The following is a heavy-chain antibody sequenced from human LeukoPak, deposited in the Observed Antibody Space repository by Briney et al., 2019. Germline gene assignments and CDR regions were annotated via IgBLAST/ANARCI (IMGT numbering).Heavy chain of an antibody. D-gene: IGHD1-1*01. Sequence: GGSLRLSCAASGFIFSSYEMNWVRQAPGKGPEWISYISSSTGGVIYYTDSVKGRFTISRDNTKNSLYLQMNSLRAEDTAVYYCAKEVQVERRKDGFDIWGQGTMVTVSS. CDR2: ISSSTGGVI. CDR1: GFIFSSYE. J-gene: IGHJ3*02. CDR3: AKEVQVERRKDGFDI. V-gene: IGHV3-48*03.